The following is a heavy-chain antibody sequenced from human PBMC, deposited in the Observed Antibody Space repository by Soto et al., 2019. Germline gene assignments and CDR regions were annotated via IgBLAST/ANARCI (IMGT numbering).Heavy chain of an antibody. D-gene: IGHD3-22*01. CDR3: AKDRGGTMIVVVIDY. CDR1: GSTFSSYA. CDR2: ISGSGGST. J-gene: IGHJ4*02. V-gene: IGHV3-23*01. Sequence: GGSLRLSCAASGSTFSSYAMSWVRQAPGKGLEWVSAISGSGGSTYYADSVKGRFTISRDNSKNTLYLQMNSLRAEDTAVDYCAKDRGGTMIVVVIDYWGQGTLVTVSS.